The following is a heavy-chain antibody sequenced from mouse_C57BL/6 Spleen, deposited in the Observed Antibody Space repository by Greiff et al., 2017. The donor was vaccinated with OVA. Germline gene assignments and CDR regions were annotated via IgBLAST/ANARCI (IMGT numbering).Heavy chain of an antibody. CDR1: GYTFTDYE. CDR3: TTLGLCAY. J-gene: IGHJ3*01. D-gene: IGHD4-1*01. V-gene: IGHV1-15*01. Sequence: QVQLQQSGAELVRPGASVTLSCKASGYTFTDYEMHWVKQTPVHGLEWIGAIDPETGGTAYNQKFKGKAILTADKSSSTAYMALRSLTSEDSAVYYCTTLGLCAYWGQGTLVTVSA. CDR2: IDPETGGT.